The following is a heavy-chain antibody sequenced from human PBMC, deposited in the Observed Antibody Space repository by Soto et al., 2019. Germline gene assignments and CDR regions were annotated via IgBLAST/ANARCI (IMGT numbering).Heavy chain of an antibody. Sequence: QVPLVESGGGVVQPGRSLRLSCAASGFSFRSYAMHWVRQAPGKGLEWVAVMSYDGSDKDNADSVKGRFTISRDNSKNTLYLQMSSLRAEDTAVYYCARARLDTPALEYWGQGTLVTVSS. CDR3: ARARLDTPALEY. J-gene: IGHJ4*02. V-gene: IGHV3-30-3*01. CDR1: GFSFRSYA. D-gene: IGHD2-2*01. CDR2: MSYDGSDK.